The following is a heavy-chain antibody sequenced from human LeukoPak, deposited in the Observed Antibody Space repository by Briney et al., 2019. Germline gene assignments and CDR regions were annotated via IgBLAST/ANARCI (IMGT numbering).Heavy chain of an antibody. D-gene: IGHD1-26*01. V-gene: IGHV4-34*01. CDR1: GGSFSGYY. J-gene: IGHJ5*02. Sequence: SETLSLTCAVYGGSFSGYYWSWIRQPPGKGLEWIGEINHSGSTNYNPSLKSGVTISVDTSKNQFSLKLSSVTAADTAVYYCARRRIVGATHTWGQGTLVTVSS. CDR3: ARRRIVGATHT. CDR2: INHSGST.